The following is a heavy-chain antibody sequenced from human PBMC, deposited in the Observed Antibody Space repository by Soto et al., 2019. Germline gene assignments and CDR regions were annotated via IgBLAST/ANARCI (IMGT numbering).Heavy chain of an antibody. D-gene: IGHD6-19*01. Sequence: EVQLVESGGGLVQPGGSLKLSCAASGFTFSGCAMHWVRQASGKGLEWLGRIRSKANNYATEYAASVQGRFTISRDDSKNTAYLEMNSLKTEDTAVYYCTRWAYSYGWYFDYWGQGALVTVSS. V-gene: IGHV3-73*01. J-gene: IGHJ4*02. CDR3: TRWAYSYGWYFDY. CDR2: IRSKANNYAT. CDR1: GFTFSGCA.